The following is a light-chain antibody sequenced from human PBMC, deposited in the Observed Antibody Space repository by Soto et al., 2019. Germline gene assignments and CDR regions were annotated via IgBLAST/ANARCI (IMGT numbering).Light chain of an antibody. CDR1: TSDVGGYNF. CDR2: EVS. J-gene: IGLJ1*01. CDR3: SSYTSITTLV. V-gene: IGLV2-14*01. Sequence: QSVLTQPASVSGSLGQSITISCTGTTSDVGGYNFVSWYQHHPGKAPKIIIFEVSDRPSGVSNRFSGSKSGSTASLTISGLQSEDEADYYCSSYTSITTLVFGTGTKVTVL.